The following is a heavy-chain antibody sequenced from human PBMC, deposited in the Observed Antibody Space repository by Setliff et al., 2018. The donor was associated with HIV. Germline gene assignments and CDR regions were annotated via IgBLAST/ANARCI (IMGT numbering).Heavy chain of an antibody. J-gene: IGHJ4*02. CDR2: ISSSGSTI. CDR3: ARNRDYYGSGSYGY. V-gene: IGHV3-48*04. D-gene: IGHD3-10*01. CDR1: GFTFSSYS. Sequence: GESLKISCAASGFTFSSYSMSWIRQAPGKGLEWVSYISSSGSTIYYADSVKGRFTISRDNAKNSLYLQMNSLRAEDTAVYYCARNRDYYGSGSYGYWGQGTLVTVSS.